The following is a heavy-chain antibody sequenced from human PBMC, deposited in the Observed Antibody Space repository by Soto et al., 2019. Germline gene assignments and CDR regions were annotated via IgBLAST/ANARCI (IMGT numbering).Heavy chain of an antibody. CDR2: ISAYNGNT. CDR1: GYTFTSYG. D-gene: IGHD2-2*02. J-gene: IGHJ6*02. V-gene: IGHV1-18*04. Sequence: ASVKVSCKASGYTFTSYGISWVRQAPGQGLEWMGWISAYNGNTNYAQKLQGRVTMTTDTSTSTAYMELRSLRSDDTAVYYCARNQVLPGAIPAPRLSWYYYYGMDVWGQRTTVTVS. CDR3: ARNQVLPGAIPAPRLSWYYYYGMDV.